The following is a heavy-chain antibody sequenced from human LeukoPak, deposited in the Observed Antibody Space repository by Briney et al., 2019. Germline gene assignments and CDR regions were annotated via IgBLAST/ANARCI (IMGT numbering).Heavy chain of an antibody. CDR3: AKVLMDYGDYFDY. V-gene: IGHV3-30*02. CDR2: IQSDGNNK. CDR1: GFTFSNYG. Sequence: GGSLRLSCAASGFTFSNYGIYWVRQAPGKGLEWVAFIQSDGNNKYYADSVKGRFSISRDNSKNTLYLQMNSLRTEDTAVYYCAKVLMDYGDYFDYWGQGTLVTVSS. J-gene: IGHJ4*02. D-gene: IGHD4-17*01.